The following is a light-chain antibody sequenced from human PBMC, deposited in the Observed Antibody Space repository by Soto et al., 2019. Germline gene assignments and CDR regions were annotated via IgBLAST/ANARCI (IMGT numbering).Light chain of an antibody. CDR2: GAS. CDR3: QQYNNWPWT. CDR1: QRVSSI. V-gene: IGKV3-15*01. Sequence: EIVMTQSPATLSVSPGERATLSCRASQRVSSILAWYQQKPGQAPRLLIYGASTRATGIPARFSGSGSGTEFTLTLSSLQSEDFAVYYCQQYNNWPWTFGQGTKVVIK. J-gene: IGKJ1*01.